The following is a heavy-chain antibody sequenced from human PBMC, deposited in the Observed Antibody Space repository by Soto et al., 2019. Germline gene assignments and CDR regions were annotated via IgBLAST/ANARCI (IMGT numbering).Heavy chain of an antibody. Sequence: PGGSLRLSCAASGFSFVNYAMNWVRQAPGKGLEWVSCLSCSGTSTYYAYSVKVRFTISIDNSRDTLFLQMNSLTADDTAVYYCAKATTNGRSFNPFHXWGQGALVTVSX. J-gene: IGHJ4*02. CDR1: GFSFVNYA. CDR3: AKATTNGRSFNPFHX. V-gene: IGHV3-23*01. CDR2: LSCSGTST. D-gene: IGHD1-7*01.